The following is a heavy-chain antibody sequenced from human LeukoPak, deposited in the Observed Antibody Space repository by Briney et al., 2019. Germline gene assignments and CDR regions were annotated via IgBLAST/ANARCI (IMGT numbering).Heavy chain of an antibody. V-gene: IGHV1-18*01. Sequence: GASVKVSCKASGYTFTSYGISWVRQAPGQGLEWMGWISAYNGNTNYAQKLQGRVTMTTDTSTSTAYMELRSLRSDDTAVYYCARDGDPKYYYDSSGYYSYWGRGTLVTVSS. CDR1: GYTFTSYG. CDR2: ISAYNGNT. D-gene: IGHD3-22*01. CDR3: ARDGDPKYYYDSSGYYSY. J-gene: IGHJ4*02.